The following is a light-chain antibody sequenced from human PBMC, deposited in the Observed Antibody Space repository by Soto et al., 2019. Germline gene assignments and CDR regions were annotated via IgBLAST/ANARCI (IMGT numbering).Light chain of an antibody. Sequence: QSALTQPASVSGSPGQSITISCTGTSSDVGGYKYVSWYQQYPGKVPKLLINKVSNRPSGVSNRFSGSKSGNTASLTISGLQAEDEADYFCTSSTSDSLYVFGTGTKLTVL. CDR3: TSSTSDSLYV. CDR2: KVS. CDR1: SSDVGGYKY. V-gene: IGLV2-14*01. J-gene: IGLJ1*01.